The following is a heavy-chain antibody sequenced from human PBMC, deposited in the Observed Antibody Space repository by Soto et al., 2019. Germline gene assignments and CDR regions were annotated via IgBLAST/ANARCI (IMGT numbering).Heavy chain of an antibody. CDR3: AKCGYYYDSSGYYKLSAFDI. Sequence: PGGSLRLSCAASGFTFSSYWMSWVRQAPGKGLEWVANIKQDGSEKYYVDSVKGRFTISRDNAKNSLYLQMNSLRAEDTAVYYCAKCGYYYDSSGYYKLSAFDIWCPGTMVTVSS. V-gene: IGHV3-7*03. D-gene: IGHD3-22*01. CDR2: IKQDGSEK. J-gene: IGHJ3*02. CDR1: GFTFSSYW.